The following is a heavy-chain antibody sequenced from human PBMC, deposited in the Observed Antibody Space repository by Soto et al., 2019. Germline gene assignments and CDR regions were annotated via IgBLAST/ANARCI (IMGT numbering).Heavy chain of an antibody. CDR1: VLPFNSYG. CDR2: ISYDGSNK. CDR3: AKDRGDNWNYGRPYYYYYGMDV. J-gene: IGHJ6*02. D-gene: IGHD1-7*01. Sequence: GGSMRLSCAASVLPFNSYGMHWVRQAPGKGLEWVAVISYDGSNKYYADSVKGRFTISRDNSKNTLYLQMNSLRAEDTAVYYCAKDRGDNWNYGRPYYYYYGMDVWGQGTTVTVS. V-gene: IGHV3-30*18.